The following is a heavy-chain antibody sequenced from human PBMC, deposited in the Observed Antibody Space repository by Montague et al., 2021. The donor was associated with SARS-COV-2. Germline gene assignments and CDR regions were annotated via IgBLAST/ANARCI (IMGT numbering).Heavy chain of an antibody. J-gene: IGHJ3*02. CDR2: INHSGSI. V-gene: IGHV4-34*01. CDR1: GGSFSGYY. Sequence: SETLSLTCAVYGGSFSGYYWSWIRQPPGKELEWIGEINHSGSIKYNPSLKSRVTISVDTSKNQFSLKLSSVTAADTAVYYCARGRRPVVVPGAGRAGSAFDIWGQGTMVTVSS. D-gene: IGHD2-2*01. CDR3: ARGRRPVVVPGAGRAGSAFDI.